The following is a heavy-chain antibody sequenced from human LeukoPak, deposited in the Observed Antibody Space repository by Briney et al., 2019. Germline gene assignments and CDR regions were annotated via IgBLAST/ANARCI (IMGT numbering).Heavy chain of an antibody. V-gene: IGHV3-48*01. Sequence: QSGGSLRLSCAASGFTFSSYSMNWVRQAPGKGLEWVSYISSSSSTIYYADSVKGRFTISRDNAKNSLYLQMNSLRAEDTAVYYCAKDLEFIAVGAGFDYWGQGTLVTVSS. D-gene: IGHD6-19*01. CDR2: ISSSSSTI. J-gene: IGHJ4*02. CDR1: GFTFSSYS. CDR3: AKDLEFIAVGAGFDY.